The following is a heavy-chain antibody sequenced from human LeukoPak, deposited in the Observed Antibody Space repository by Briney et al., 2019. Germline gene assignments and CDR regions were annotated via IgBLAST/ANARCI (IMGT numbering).Heavy chain of an antibody. Sequence: GSSVKVSCKASGGTFSSYAISWVRQAPGQGLEWMGGIIPIFGTANYAQKFQGRVTITADESTSTAYMELSSLRSEDTAVYYCAPDFGDYDYFRADYYYYMDVWGKGTTVTVSS. J-gene: IGHJ6*03. V-gene: IGHV1-69*01. CDR3: APDFGDYDYFRADYYYYMDV. D-gene: IGHD4-17*01. CDR1: GGTFSSYA. CDR2: IIPIFGTA.